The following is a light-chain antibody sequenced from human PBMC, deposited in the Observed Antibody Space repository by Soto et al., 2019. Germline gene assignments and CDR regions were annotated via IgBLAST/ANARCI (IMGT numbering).Light chain of an antibody. CDR2: GAS. V-gene: IGKV3-15*01. Sequence: MMMTQSPANLSLSPGERVTLSCRTSHSVNSHVAWYQQKPGQAPRLLLYGASTRATGIPVRFSGSGFGTEFTLTISSMKSEDFAVDYCQQYKNWPLFGQGTRLEIK. CDR3: QQYKNWPL. J-gene: IGKJ5*01. CDR1: HSVNSH.